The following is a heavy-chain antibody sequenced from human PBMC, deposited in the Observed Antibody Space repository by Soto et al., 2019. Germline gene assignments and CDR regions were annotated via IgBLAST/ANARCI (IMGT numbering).Heavy chain of an antibody. D-gene: IGHD3-10*01. CDR2: IGRDGST. V-gene: IGHV3-23*01. CDR3: AKAGGAGSYKRGMDV. J-gene: IGHJ6*02. Sequence: IGRDGSTYYADSVKGRFAISRDNSKNTLDLQMNSLRAEDTAVYYCAKAGGAGSYKRGMDVWGQGTTVTVSS.